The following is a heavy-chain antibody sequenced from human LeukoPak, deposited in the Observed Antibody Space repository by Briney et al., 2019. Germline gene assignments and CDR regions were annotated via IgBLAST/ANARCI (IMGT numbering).Heavy chain of an antibody. Sequence: GGSLRLSCSASGFTFSSYAMHWVRQAPGKGLEYVSAISSNGGGTYYADSVKGRFTISRDNSKNTLYLQMSSLRAEDTAVYYCVKSRSGMFDYWGQGTLVTVSS. CDR2: ISSNGGGT. CDR3: VKSRSGMFDY. V-gene: IGHV3-64D*06. CDR1: GFTFSSYA. J-gene: IGHJ4*02.